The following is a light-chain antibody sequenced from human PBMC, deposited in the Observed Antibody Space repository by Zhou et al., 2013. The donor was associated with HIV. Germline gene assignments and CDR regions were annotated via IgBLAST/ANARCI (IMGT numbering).Light chain of an antibody. CDR3: QQYNTHSST. CDR2: KAS. CDR1: ESIGQW. V-gene: IGKV1-5*03. Sequence: DTLLTQSPLALSVYIGDRVTITCRANESIGQWLAWYQQKPGKAPKVVIYKASTLESGVPSRFSGRGSGTDFTLTVNNLQPEDLATYYCQQYNTHSSTFGPGTKVEIK. J-gene: IGKJ1*01.